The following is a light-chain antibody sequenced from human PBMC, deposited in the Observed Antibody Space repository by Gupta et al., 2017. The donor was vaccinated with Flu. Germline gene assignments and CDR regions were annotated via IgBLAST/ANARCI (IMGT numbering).Light chain of an antibody. J-gene: IGLJ3*02. CDR2: DGS. CDR1: NIGSKL. V-gene: IGLV3-21*02. Sequence: SYVLTQPSSVSAAPGQKARMPRGGNNIGSKLIHWYPQQHGQAPELVVYDGSPRPSGIPELFAGSYSGNTATLPIGSVEAGDEADYYCHVWYSSSVHGVFGGGTKLTVL. CDR3: HVWYSSSVHGV.